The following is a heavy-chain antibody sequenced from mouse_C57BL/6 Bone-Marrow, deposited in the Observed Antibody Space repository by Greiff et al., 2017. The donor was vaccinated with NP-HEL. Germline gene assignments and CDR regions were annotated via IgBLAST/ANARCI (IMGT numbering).Heavy chain of an antibody. CDR2: FHPYNDDT. J-gene: IGHJ4*01. CDR3: ARRSNFDYAMDY. V-gene: IGHV1-47*01. CDR1: GYTFTTYP. D-gene: IGHD1-1*01. Sequence: QVQLQQSGAELVKPGASVKMSCKASGYTFTTYPIEWMKQSPGKCLAWIGNFHPYNDDTKYNEKFKGKATLTVEKSSSTVYLDLSRLTSDDSAVYYCARRSNFDYAMDYWGQGTSVTVSS.